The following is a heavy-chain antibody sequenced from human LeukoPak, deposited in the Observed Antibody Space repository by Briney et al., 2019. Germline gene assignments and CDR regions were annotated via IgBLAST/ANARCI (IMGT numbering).Heavy chain of an antibody. CDR1: GFTFSMYA. V-gene: IGHV3-23*01. CDR2: ISSSGDST. J-gene: IGHJ4*02. Sequence: PGGSLRLSCAASGFTFSMYAMSWVRQAPGKGLEWVSSISSSGDSTYYKDPVKGRFTISRDNSKNTLYLQMNSLRAEDMATYYCTKDRPNYHESNGHYYRRDGDYWGQGTLVTVSS. D-gene: IGHD3-22*01. CDR3: TKDRPNYHESNGHYYRRDGDY.